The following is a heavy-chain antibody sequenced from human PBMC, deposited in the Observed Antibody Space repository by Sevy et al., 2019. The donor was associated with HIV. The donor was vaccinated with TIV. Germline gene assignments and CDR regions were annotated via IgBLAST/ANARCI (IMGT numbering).Heavy chain of an antibody. CDR3: ARFRGTYYGSRRYSFGY. J-gene: IGHJ4*02. Sequence: SETLSLTCTVSGCSVSSGSYYGSWSRQPPGKGLERSGYIYYSGSTNYNPSLKSRVTISVDTSKHQFSLELSSVTAADTAVFYCARFRGTYYGSRRYSFGYWGQGALVTVSS. V-gene: IGHV4-61*01. CDR2: IYYSGST. D-gene: IGHD3-10*01. CDR1: GCSVSSGSYY.